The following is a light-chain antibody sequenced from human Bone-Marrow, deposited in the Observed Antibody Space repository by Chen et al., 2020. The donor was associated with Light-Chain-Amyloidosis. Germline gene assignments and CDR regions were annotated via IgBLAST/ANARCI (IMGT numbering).Light chain of an antibody. V-gene: IGLV3-25*03. J-gene: IGLJ2*01. CDR3: QSADSSGTYEVI. CDR1: DLPTKY. CDR2: RDT. Sequence: SYELTQPPSVSVSPGQTARITCSGDDLPTKYAYWYQQKPGQAPVLGIHRDTERPSGISERVPGSSSGTTATLTISGVQSEDEADYHCQSADSSGTYEVIFGGGTKLTVL.